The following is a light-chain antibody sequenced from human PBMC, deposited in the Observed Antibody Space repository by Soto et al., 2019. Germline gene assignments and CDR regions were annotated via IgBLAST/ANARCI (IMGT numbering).Light chain of an antibody. J-gene: IGLJ1*01. CDR2: GSD. CDR1: SSNIRSNT. V-gene: IGLV1-44*01. Sequence: QPVLTQPPSASGTPGQRVIISCSGSSSNIRSNTVNWYKQLPGTAPKLLIYGSDRRPSGVPDRFSGSKSGTSASLAISGLQSEDEADYYCAAWDNSLNGYVFGTGTKLTVL. CDR3: AAWDNSLNGYV.